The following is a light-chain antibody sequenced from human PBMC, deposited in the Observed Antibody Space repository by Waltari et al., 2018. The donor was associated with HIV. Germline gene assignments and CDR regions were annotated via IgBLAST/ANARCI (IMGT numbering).Light chain of an antibody. Sequence: QSVLTQPPSVSGTPGQRVTISCTGSSSNIGAGYDVQWYQQLPGTAPKLLIYGNIKRPAVVPDRFSGSKSGTSAFLAITGLQAEDEDDYYCQSYDSSLRGVFGGGTKLTVL. CDR2: GNI. CDR1: SSNIGAGYD. J-gene: IGLJ3*02. CDR3: QSYDSSLRGV. V-gene: IGLV1-40*01.